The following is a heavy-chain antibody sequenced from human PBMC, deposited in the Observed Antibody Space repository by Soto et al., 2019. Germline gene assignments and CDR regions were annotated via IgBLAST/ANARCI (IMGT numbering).Heavy chain of an antibody. D-gene: IGHD3-10*01. V-gene: IGHV4-59*01. J-gene: IGHJ3*02. CDR2: IYYSGST. CDR1: GGSISSYY. CDR3: ARADITMVRGVVGLNAFDI. Sequence: SETLSLTCTVSGGSISSYYWSWIRQPPGKGLEWIGYIYYSGSTNYNPSLKSRVTISVDTSKNQFSLKLSSVTAADTAVYYCARADITMVRGVVGLNAFDIWGQGTMVTVSS.